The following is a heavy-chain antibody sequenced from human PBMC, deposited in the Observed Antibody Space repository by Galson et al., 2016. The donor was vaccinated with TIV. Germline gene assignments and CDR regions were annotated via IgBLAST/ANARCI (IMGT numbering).Heavy chain of an antibody. CDR1: GFTFSSYA. CDR2: ISASGGST. D-gene: IGHD3-22*01. J-gene: IGHJ4*02. Sequence: SQRLSCAASGFTFSSYAMSWVRQAPGKGLEWVSAISASGGSTYYAESVKGRFTISTDHPKNTPYLQMSSLRADDTAVYFCAKRDSSGFDYVRRFDFWGQGTLATVSS. V-gene: IGHV3-23*01. CDR3: AKRDSSGFDYVRRFDF.